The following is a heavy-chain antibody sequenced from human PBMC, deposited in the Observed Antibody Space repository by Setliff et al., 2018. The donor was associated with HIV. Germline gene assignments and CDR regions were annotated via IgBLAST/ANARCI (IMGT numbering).Heavy chain of an antibody. CDR3: AKGSYSSGRYDNYLDY. D-gene: IGHD3-22*01. CDR1: GFNFRSYG. J-gene: IGHJ4*02. Sequence: PGGSLRLSCEASGFNFRSYGMTWVRQAPGKGLDWVAHIGSSNHGIHYTASVQGRFTISRDNAKNTVYLQMNSLRVEDTAVYYCAKGSYSSGRYDNYLDYWGQGALVTVSS. CDR2: IGSSNHGI. V-gene: IGHV3-48*04.